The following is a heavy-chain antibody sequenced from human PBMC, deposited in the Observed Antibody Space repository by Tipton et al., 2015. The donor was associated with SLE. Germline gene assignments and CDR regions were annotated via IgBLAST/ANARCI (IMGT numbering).Heavy chain of an antibody. D-gene: IGHD1-26*01. Sequence: GSLRLSCAVSGFTFSNNWMAWVRQAPGKGLEWVAHIREDGSEKFYLDSVRGRFTIFSDTAKNSLYLQMNNLRVEETAVYYCAREYQGRFYVNGAFDVWGQGTMVAVSS. V-gene: IGHV3-7*01. J-gene: IGHJ3*01. CDR2: IREDGSEK. CDR3: AREYQGRFYVNGAFDV. CDR1: GFTFSNNW.